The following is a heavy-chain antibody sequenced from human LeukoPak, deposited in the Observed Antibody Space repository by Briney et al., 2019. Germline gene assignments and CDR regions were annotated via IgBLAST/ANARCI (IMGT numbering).Heavy chain of an antibody. Sequence: ASVKVSCKTSGYTFTSYALHWLRQAPGQSLEWLGCINGDNANTEYSQRFQGRVTITRDTSARTAYIYLSYLTSEDTAVFYCGRGGPNSGGWTIDYWGQGTLVSVSS. CDR1: GYTFTSYA. J-gene: IGHJ4*02. CDR2: INGDNANT. V-gene: IGHV1-3*01. CDR3: GRGGPNSGGWTIDY. D-gene: IGHD6-19*01.